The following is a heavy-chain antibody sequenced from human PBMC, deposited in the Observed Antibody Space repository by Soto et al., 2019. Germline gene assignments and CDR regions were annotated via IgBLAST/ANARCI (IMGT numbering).Heavy chain of an antibody. J-gene: IGHJ5*02. Sequence: EVQLVGTGGGLIQPGGSLRLSCAASGFTVSNTYMTWVRQPPGKGLECVSVIYTAGGTNYADSVKGRFIISRDNSKNTLYLQMNSLRAEDTAVYYCARALPVAKGGFDPWGQGTLVTVSS. CDR1: GFTVSNTY. V-gene: IGHV3-53*02. D-gene: IGHD2-2*01. CDR2: IYTAGGT. CDR3: ARALPVAKGGFDP.